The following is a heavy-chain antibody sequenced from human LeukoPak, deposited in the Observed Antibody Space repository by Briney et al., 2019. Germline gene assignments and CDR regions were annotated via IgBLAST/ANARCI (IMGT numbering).Heavy chain of an antibody. CDR3: ARDYDS. Sequence: GASVKVSCKASGYIFTNYNLHWVRQAPGQGLEYMGWINTNTGETKYAQKFQGRVTMTRDTSISIAYMGVNRLTSDDTAMFYCARDYDSWGRGTLVTVSS. CDR2: INTNTGET. CDR1: GYIFTNYN. J-gene: IGHJ5*01. V-gene: IGHV1-2*02.